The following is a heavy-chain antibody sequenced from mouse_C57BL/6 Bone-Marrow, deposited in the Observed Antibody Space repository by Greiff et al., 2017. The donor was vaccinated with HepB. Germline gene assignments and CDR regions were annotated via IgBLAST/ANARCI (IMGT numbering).Heavy chain of an antibody. Sequence: EVQGVESGGGLVQPKGSLKLSCAASGFTFNTYAMHWVRQAPGKGLEWVARIRSKSSNYATYYADSVKDRFTISRDDSQSMLYLQMNNLKTEDTAMYYCVREWGDYDRSLYAMDYWGQGTSVTVSS. CDR2: IRSKSSNYAT. D-gene: IGHD2-4*01. V-gene: IGHV10-3*01. CDR3: VREWGDYDRSLYAMDY. CDR1: GFTFNTYA. J-gene: IGHJ4*01.